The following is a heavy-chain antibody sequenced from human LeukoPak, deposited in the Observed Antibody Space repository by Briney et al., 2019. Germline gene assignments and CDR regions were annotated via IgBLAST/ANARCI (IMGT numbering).Heavy chain of an antibody. CDR1: GFTFSSYA. D-gene: IGHD1-26*01. Sequence: SGGSLRLSCAASGFTFSSYAMHWVRQAPGKGLEWVAVISYDGSNKYYADSVKGRFTISRDNSKNTLYLQMNSLRAEDTAVYYCARDPGAMGVWVEYYFDYWGQGTLVTVSS. J-gene: IGHJ4*02. CDR3: ARDPGAMGVWVEYYFDY. CDR2: ISYDGSNK. V-gene: IGHV3-30-3*01.